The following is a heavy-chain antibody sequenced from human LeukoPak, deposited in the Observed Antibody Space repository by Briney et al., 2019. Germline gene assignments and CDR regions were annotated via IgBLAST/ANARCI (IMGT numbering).Heavy chain of an antibody. CDR1: GFTVRNSY. J-gene: IGHJ3*02. D-gene: IGHD3-3*01. CDR2: IYADGRT. V-gene: IGHV3-53*01. CDR3: AKDLGGNFWSGNDAFDI. Sequence: GGSLRLSCAASGFTVRNSYMSWVRQTPGKGLQWVSVIYADGRTYYPDSMKGRFTISRDSSTNSLYLQMNILRPEDTAVYYCAKDLGGNFWSGNDAFDIWGQGTMVTVSS.